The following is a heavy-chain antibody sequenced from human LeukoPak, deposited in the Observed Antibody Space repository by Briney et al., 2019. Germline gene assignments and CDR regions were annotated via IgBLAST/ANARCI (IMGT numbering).Heavy chain of an antibody. V-gene: IGHV3-30*02. CDR3: AKDLVYGSGSYTFDY. CDR2: IRYDGSNK. Sequence: GGSLRLSCAASGFTFSSYGMHWVRQAPGKGLEWVAFIRYDGSNKYYADSVKGRFTISRDNSKNTLYLQMNSLRAEDTAVYYCAKDLVYGSGSYTFDYWGQGTLVTVSS. CDR1: GFTFSSYG. J-gene: IGHJ4*02. D-gene: IGHD3-10*01.